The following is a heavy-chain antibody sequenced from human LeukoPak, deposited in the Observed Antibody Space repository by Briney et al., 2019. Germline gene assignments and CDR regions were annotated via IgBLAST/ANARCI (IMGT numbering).Heavy chain of an antibody. V-gene: IGHV3-23*01. CDR1: GFSVGSYA. CDR2: ISDSGDYT. D-gene: IGHD2-8*01. CDR3: AKDTSIGKYCTNGVCSPFDY. Sequence: GGSLRLSCAASGFSVGSYAMSWVRQAPGQGLEWVSVISDSGDYTSYADSVRGRFTISRDNSRNTLYLQMISLRPEDTAVYYCAKDTSIGKYCTNGVCSPFDYWGQGTLVTVSS. J-gene: IGHJ4*02.